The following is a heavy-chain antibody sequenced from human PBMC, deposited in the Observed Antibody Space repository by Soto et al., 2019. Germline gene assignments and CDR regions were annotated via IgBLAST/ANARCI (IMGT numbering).Heavy chain of an antibody. D-gene: IGHD1-1*01. CDR1: GYTFTSYG. J-gene: IGHJ4*02. V-gene: IGHV1-18*01. CDR3: ARGRYGDY. CDR2: ISAHNGNT. Sequence: QVHLVQSGAEVKKPGASVKVSCKASGYTFTSYGITWVRQAPGQGLEWMGWISAHNGNTDYAQKLQGRVIVSRDTSASTAYRELRSVRSYDAAVYYCARGRYGDYWGQGALVTVSS.